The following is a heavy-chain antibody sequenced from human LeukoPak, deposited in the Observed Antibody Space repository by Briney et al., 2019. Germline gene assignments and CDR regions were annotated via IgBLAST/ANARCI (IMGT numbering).Heavy chain of an antibody. CDR2: ISAYNGNT. Sequence: ASVKVSCKASGYTFTSYGISWVRQAPGQVLEWMGWISAYNGNTNYAQKLQGRVTMTTDTSTSTAYMELRSLRSDDTAVYYCASRWYTTGTTDAFDIWGQGTMVTVSS. CDR1: GYTFTSYG. CDR3: ASRWYTTGTTDAFDI. J-gene: IGHJ3*02. V-gene: IGHV1-18*01. D-gene: IGHD1-1*01.